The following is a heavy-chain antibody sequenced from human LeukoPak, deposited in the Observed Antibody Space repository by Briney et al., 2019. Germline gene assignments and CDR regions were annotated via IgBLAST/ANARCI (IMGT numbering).Heavy chain of an antibody. J-gene: IGHJ4*02. CDR3: ARVQRSGSYYSGLLYYFDY. V-gene: IGHV3-23*01. CDR2: ISGRGGST. CDR1: GFTFSSYG. D-gene: IGHD1-26*01. Sequence: PGGSLRLSCAASGFTFSSYGMSWGRQAPGKGLEWVSAISGRGGSTYYADSMKGRLTISRDNSKNTLYLQMNSLRAEDTAVYYCARVQRSGSYYSGLLYYFDYWGQGTLVTVSS.